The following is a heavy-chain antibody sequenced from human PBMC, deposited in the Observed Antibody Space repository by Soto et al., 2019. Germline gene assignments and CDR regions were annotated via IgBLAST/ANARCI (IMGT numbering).Heavy chain of an antibody. D-gene: IGHD3-3*01. J-gene: IGHJ4*02. Sequence: PSETLSLTCAVYGGSFSGYYWSWIRQPPGKGLEWIGEINHSGSTNYNPSLKSRVTISVDTSKNQFSLKLSSVTAADTAVYYCARGAGITIFGVVIPNPYYFDYWGQGTLVTVSS. CDR3: ARGAGITIFGVVIPNPYYFDY. CDR1: GGSFSGYY. CDR2: INHSGST. V-gene: IGHV4-34*01.